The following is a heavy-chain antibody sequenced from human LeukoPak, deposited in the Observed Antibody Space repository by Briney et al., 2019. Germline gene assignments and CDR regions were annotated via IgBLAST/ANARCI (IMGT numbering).Heavy chain of an antibody. Sequence: SETLSLTCSVSGGSISSLYWSWIRQPPGKGLERIAYIYYTGSTNYNPSLKSRVTMFVDIAKNQFSLRLSSVTGADTAVSYRARHRAYSSSSPFDYWGQGTLVTVSS. D-gene: IGHD6-6*01. CDR3: ARHRAYSSSSPFDY. CDR2: IYYTGST. J-gene: IGHJ4*02. CDR1: GGSISSLY. V-gene: IGHV4-59*08.